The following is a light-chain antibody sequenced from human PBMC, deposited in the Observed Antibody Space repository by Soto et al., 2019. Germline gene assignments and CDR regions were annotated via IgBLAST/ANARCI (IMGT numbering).Light chain of an antibody. V-gene: IGKV3-20*01. J-gene: IGKJ3*01. CDR1: QSVTINY. CDR2: GAS. Sequence: EIVLTQSPGTLSLSPGERATLSCRASQSVTINYLAWYQQKPGQAPRLLVYGASTRATGIPDRFSGSGSGTDFILTISRLEPEDFAVYYCQQYGSSPFTFGPGTKVDIK. CDR3: QQYGSSPFT.